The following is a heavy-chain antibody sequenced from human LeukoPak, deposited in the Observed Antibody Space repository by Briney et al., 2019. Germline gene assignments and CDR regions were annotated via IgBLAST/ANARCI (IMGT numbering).Heavy chain of an antibody. D-gene: IGHD3-9*01. V-gene: IGHV3-66*01. J-gene: IGHJ4*02. CDR1: GFTFSDAW. Sequence: GGSLRLSCAASGFTFSDAWMTWVRQAPGKGLEWVSVIYSGGSTYYADSVKGRFTISRDNSKNTLYLQMNSLRTEDTAVYYCAKAEGYDILTGLDYWGQGTLVTVSS. CDR3: AKAEGYDILTGLDY. CDR2: IYSGGST.